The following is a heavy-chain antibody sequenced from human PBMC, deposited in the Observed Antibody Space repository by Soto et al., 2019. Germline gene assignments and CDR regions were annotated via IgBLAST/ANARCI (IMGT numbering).Heavy chain of an antibody. CDR3: ARNCSTTSCQIWGFDY. CDR2: INHSGST. Sequence: SETLSLTCAVYGGSFSGYYWSWIRQPPGKGLEWIGEINHSGSTNYSPSLKSRVTISVDTSKNQFSLKLSSVTAADTAVYYCARNCSTTSCQIWGFDYWGQGTLVTVSS. D-gene: IGHD2-2*01. V-gene: IGHV4-34*01. CDR1: GGSFSGYY. J-gene: IGHJ4*02.